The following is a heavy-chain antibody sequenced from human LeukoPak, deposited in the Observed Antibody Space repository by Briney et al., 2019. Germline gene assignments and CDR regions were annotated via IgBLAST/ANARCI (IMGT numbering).Heavy chain of an antibody. J-gene: IGHJ4*02. CDR1: GYTFTGYS. CDR2: INPNSGGT. Sequence: AAVKASCKASGYTFTGYSMRWVRQAPGQGLEWMGWINPNSGGTNYAQKFQGRVTMTRDTSISTAYMELSRLRSDDTAVYYCANVRSELDRALDYWGQGTLVTVSS. V-gene: IGHV1-2*02. CDR3: ANVRSELDRALDY. D-gene: IGHD6-6*01.